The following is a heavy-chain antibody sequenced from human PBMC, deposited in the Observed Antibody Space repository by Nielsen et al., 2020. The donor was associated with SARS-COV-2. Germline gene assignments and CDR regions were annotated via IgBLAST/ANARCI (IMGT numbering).Heavy chain of an antibody. CDR1: KFTFDHYA. CDR2: ISWNSGNT. J-gene: IGHJ4*02. D-gene: IGHD4-17*01. CDR3: AKDIGYGDYALDY. V-gene: IGHV3-9*01. Sequence: SLKISCAASKFTFDHYAMHWVRQAPGKGLEWVSGISWNSGNTGYADSVKGRFTISRDNAKNSLYLQMNSLRAEDTALYYCAKDIGYGDYALDYWGQGTLVTVSS.